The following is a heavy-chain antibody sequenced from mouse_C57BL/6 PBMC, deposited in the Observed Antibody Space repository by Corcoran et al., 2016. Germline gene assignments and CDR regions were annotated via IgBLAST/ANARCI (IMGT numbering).Heavy chain of an antibody. CDR3: ARWDGYLYAMDY. CDR2: IYPGDGDT. D-gene: IGHD2-3*01. J-gene: IGHJ4*01. Sequence: QVQLQQSGAELVKPGASVKISCKASGYAFSSYWMNWVKQRPGKGLEWIGQIYPGDGDTNYNGKFMGKATLTADKSSSTAYMQLSSLTSEDSAVYFCARWDGYLYAMDYWGQGTSVTVSS. V-gene: IGHV1-80*01. CDR1: GYAFSSYW.